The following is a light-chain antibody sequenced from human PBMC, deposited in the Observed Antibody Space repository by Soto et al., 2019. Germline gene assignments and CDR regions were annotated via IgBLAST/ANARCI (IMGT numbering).Light chain of an antibody. CDR3: VSYAGSNKPA. J-gene: IGLJ2*01. CDR2: DVN. Sequence: QSALTQPPSASGSPGQSVAISCSGTSSDVGGYNYVSWYQQHPGKAPKLMIYDVNKRPSGVPDRFFGSKSGNTASLTVSGLQAEDEADYYCVSYAGSNKPAFGGGTNLTVL. V-gene: IGLV2-8*01. CDR1: SSDVGGYNY.